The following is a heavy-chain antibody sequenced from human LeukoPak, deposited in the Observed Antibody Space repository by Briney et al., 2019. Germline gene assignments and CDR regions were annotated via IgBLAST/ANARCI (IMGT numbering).Heavy chain of an antibody. CDR2: ISSSGSTI. D-gene: IGHD5-18*01. V-gene: IGHV3-11*04. Sequence: GGSLRLSCAASGFTFRDYYMSWIRQAPGKGLEWVSYISSSGSTIYYADSVKGRFTISRHNAKKSLYLQMNSLRAEDTAVYYCAGSGYSYGNFDYWGQGTLVTVSS. J-gene: IGHJ4*02. CDR1: GFTFRDYY. CDR3: AGSGYSYGNFDY.